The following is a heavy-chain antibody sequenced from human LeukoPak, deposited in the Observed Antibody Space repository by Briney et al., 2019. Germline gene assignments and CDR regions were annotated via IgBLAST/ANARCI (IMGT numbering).Heavy chain of an antibody. Sequence: SETLSLTCSVSGYSISRGYHWAWVRQPPGKGLEWIGSVHHSGATYYNPSLNSRLTISADTSKNQFSLKMDSVTAADTAVYYCARINFNPDYWGQGTLVSVSS. D-gene: IGHD1-14*01. CDR2: VHHSGAT. V-gene: IGHV4-38-2*02. CDR3: ARINFNPDY. CDR1: GYSISRGYH. J-gene: IGHJ4*02.